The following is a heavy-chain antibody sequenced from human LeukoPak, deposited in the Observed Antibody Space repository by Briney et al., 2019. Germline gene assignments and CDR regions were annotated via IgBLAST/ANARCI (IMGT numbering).Heavy chain of an antibody. CDR1: GGSISSYY. V-gene: IGHV4-59*01. CDR2: IYYSGST. D-gene: IGHD3-10*01. CDR3: ARAAGPYYYYYMDV. Sequence: PSETLSLTCTVSGGSISSYYWSWIRQPPGKGLEWIGYIYYSGSTNYNPSLKSRVTISVDTSKNQFSLKLSSVTAADTAVYYCARAAGPYYYYYMDVWGKGTTVTVSS. J-gene: IGHJ6*03.